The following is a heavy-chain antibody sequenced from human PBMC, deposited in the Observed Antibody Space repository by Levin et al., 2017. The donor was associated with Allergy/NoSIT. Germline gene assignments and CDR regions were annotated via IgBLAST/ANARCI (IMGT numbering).Heavy chain of an antibody. D-gene: IGHD1-7*01. J-gene: IGHJ5*02. CDR2: ISYDGSNK. V-gene: IGHV3-30*03. CDR1: GFIFSGYG. Sequence: TGGSLRLSCAASGFIFSGYGMHWVRQAPGKGLEWVAVISYDGSNKYYVDSVKGRFTISRDNSKNTLYLQMNGLRVDDTAVYYCARSPNWNYGPSWFAPWGQGTLVTVSS. CDR3: ARSPNWNYGPSWFAP.